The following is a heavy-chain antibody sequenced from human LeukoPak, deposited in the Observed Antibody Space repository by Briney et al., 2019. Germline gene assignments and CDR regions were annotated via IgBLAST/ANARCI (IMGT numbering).Heavy chain of an antibody. CDR3: AKAYSSSSFPDY. CDR2: ISGSGGST. D-gene: IGHD6-6*01. V-gene: IGHV3-23*01. Sequence: GGSLRLSCAASGFTVSSNYMSWVRQAPGKGLEWVSAISGSGGSTYYADSVKGRFTISRDNSKNTLYLQMNSLRAEDTAVYYCAKAYSSSSFPDYWGQGTLVTVSS. J-gene: IGHJ4*02. CDR1: GFTVSSNY.